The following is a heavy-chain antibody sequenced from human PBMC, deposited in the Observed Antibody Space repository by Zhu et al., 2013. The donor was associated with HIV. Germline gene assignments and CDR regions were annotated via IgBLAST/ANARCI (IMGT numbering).Heavy chain of an antibody. Sequence: QVQLVQSGAEVKKPGASVKVSCKTSGFTFIAYYIHWVRQAPGQGLEWMGWINPNNGGTNYAQKFQGRVTMTRDTSISTAYMELSRLRSDDTAVYYCARDQRTYYDFWSGLGYWGQGTLVTVSS. J-gene: IGHJ4*02. CDR2: INPNNGGT. D-gene: IGHD3-3*01. V-gene: IGHV1-2*02. CDR1: GFTFIAYY. CDR3: ARDQRTYYDFWSGLGY.